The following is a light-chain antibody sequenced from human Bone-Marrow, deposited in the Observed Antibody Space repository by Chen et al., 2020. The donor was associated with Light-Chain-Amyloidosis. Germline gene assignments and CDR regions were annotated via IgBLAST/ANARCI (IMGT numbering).Light chain of an antibody. CDR2: EAF. CDR1: QSLLYSNGVTY. V-gene: IGKV2D-29*01. CDR3: MQSIHLRT. Sequence: DVVMTQTPRSLSVTHGKPASISGKSSQSLLYSNGVTYLYWFLQKPGQPPQLLIYEAFNRFSGVPHRFRGSGSGTDFTLKISRVEAEDVGNYYCMQSIHLRTFGQGTKVEIK. J-gene: IGKJ1*01.